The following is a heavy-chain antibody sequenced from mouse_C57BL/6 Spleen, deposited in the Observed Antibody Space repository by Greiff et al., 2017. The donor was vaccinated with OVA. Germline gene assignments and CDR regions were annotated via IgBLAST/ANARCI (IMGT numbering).Heavy chain of an antibody. CDR2: IRSKSNNYAT. CDR3: VRRGYDGYSFAY. CDR1: GFSFNTYA. J-gene: IGHJ3*01. Sequence: VKLVESGGGLVQPKGSLKLSCAASGFSFNTYAMNWVRQAPGKGLEWVARIRSKSNNYATYYADSVKDRFTISRDDSESMLYLQMNNLKTEDTAMYYCVRRGYDGYSFAYWGQGTLVTVSA. V-gene: IGHV10-1*01. D-gene: IGHD2-3*01.